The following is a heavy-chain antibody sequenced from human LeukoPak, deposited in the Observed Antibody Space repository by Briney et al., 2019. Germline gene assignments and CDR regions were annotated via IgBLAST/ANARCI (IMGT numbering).Heavy chain of an antibody. CDR1: GGSISSGGYS. J-gene: IGHJ5*02. Sequence: SETLSLTCAVSGGSISSGGYSWSWIRQPPGKGLEWIGYIYHSGSTYYNPSLKSRVTISVDRSKNQFSLKLSSVTAADTAVYYCARVTTGVWFDPWGQGTLVTVSS. V-gene: IGHV4-30-2*01. CDR3: ARVTTGVWFDP. CDR2: IYHSGST. D-gene: IGHD4-17*01.